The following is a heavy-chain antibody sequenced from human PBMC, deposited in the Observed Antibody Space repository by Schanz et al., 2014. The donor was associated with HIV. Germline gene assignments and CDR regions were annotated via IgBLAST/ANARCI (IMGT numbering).Heavy chain of an antibody. CDR1: GFTFSYYG. CDR3: ARDDAVGGGYNDF. V-gene: IGHV3-33*01. D-gene: IGHD6-19*01. CDR2: IWYDGSNK. J-gene: IGHJ4*02. Sequence: QVQLVESGGGVVQPGRSLRLSCAASGFTFSYYGMHWVRQAPGKGLEGVAVIWYDGSNKYYADSVKGRFTISRDNSKNTVYLQMYSLRAEDTALYYCARDDAVGGGYNDFWGQGTLVTVSS.